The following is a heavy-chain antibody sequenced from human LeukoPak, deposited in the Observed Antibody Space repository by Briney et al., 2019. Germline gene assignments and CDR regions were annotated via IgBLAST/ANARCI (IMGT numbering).Heavy chain of an antibody. J-gene: IGHJ4*02. CDR1: GGSISSGSYY. Sequence: SSQTLSLTCTVSGGSISSGSYYWSWIRQPAGKGLEWIGRIYTSGSTNYNPSLKSRVTISVDTSKNQFSLKLSSVTAADTAVYYCARRQIGGWGVYEDNDNIDYWGQGTLVTVSS. CDR3: ARRQIGGWGVYEDNDNIDY. V-gene: IGHV4-61*02. D-gene: IGHD2/OR15-2a*01. CDR2: IYTSGST.